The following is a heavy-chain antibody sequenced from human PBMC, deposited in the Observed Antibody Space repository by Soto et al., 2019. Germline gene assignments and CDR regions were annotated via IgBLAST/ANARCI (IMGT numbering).Heavy chain of an antibody. Sequence: GASVKVSCKASGHTLSGHSMHWVRQAPGQGLEWMGWINPNTGDTKYAQKFQDSVTMTWDTSVTTAYLELSRLRSEDTAVYYCGSSPTGVVDVWGQGTTVTVSS. CDR1: GHTLSGHS. V-gene: IGHV1-2*04. D-gene: IGHD6-13*01. J-gene: IGHJ6*02. CDR2: INPNTGDT. CDR3: GSSPTGVVDV.